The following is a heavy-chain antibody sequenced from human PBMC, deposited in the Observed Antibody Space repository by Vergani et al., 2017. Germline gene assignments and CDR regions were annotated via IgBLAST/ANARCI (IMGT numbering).Heavy chain of an antibody. V-gene: IGHV4-34*01. CDR3: ARVSSIAAAA. CDR2: INHSGST. CDR1: GGSFSGYY. Sequence: QVQLQQWGAGLLKPSETLSLTCAVYGGSFSGYYWSWIRQPPGKGLEWIGEINHSGSTNYNPSLKRRVTISVDTSKNQFSLKLSSVTAAETAVYYCARVSSIAAAAWGQGTLVTVSS. J-gene: IGHJ5*02. D-gene: IGHD6-13*01.